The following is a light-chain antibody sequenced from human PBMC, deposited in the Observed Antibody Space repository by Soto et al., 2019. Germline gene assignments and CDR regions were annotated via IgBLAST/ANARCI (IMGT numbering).Light chain of an antibody. J-gene: IGKJ5*01. CDR3: QQSYNFSRT. V-gene: IGKV1-39*01. CDR1: QSIDTY. CDR2: SAS. Sequence: DIQMTQSPSSLSASVGDRVTINCRAGQSIDTYLNWYQQKPGKAPNLLIYSASSLQSGVPSRFSASGSGTDFTLTISSLHPEDFATYYCQQSYNFSRTFGQGTRLEIK.